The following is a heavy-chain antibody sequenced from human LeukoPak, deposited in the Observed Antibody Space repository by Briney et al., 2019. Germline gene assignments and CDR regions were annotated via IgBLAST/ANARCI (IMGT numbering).Heavy chain of an antibody. V-gene: IGHV4-39*01. CDR1: GGSISSSSYY. CDR3: ARRGYCSSTSCYEYWFDP. D-gene: IGHD2-2*01. J-gene: IGHJ5*02. CDR2: IYYSGST. Sequence: SETLSLTCTVSGGSISSSSYYWGWIRQPPGKGLEWIGIIYYSGSTYYDPSLKSRLTISVDTSKNQFSLKLSSVTATDTAVYYCARRGYCSSTSCYEYWFDPWGQGTLVTVSS.